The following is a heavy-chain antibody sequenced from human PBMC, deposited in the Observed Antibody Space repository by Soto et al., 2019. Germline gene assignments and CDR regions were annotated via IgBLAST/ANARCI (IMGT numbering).Heavy chain of an antibody. D-gene: IGHD4-17*01. J-gene: IGHJ4*02. V-gene: IGHV3-23*01. Sequence: EVQVLESGGGLVQPGGSLRLSCAASGFTFSSYAMSWVRQAPGQGLEWVSAISGSGSNPYYADSVKGRFTISRDNSKNTLYLQMNSLRAEDIALYYCAKTASMTIRDRFDHWGQGTLVTVSS. CDR2: ISGSGSNP. CDR1: GFTFSSYA. CDR3: AKTASMTIRDRFDH.